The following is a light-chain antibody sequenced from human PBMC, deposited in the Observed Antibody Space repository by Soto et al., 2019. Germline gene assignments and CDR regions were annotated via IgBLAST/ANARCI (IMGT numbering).Light chain of an antibody. V-gene: IGKV1-6*01. CDR1: QDIRSY. CDR3: LQDYNYPLT. J-gene: IGKJ4*01. Sequence: AIQMTQSPSSLSASVGDRVTITCRASQDIRSYLGWYQQEPVKAPKRLIYAASSLQSGVPSRFSGSGSGTDFTLTINSLQPEDFATYYCLQDYNYPLTLGGGTKVEIK. CDR2: AAS.